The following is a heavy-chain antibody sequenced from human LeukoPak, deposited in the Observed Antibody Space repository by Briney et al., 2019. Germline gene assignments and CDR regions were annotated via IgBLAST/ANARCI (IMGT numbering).Heavy chain of an antibody. Sequence: SSETLSLTCTVSGGSISSYYWSWIRQPPGKGLEWIGYIYYSGSTNYNPSLKSRVTISADTSKNQFSLKLSSVTAADTAVYYCARSIVATTFDYWGQGTLVTVSS. CDR1: GGSISSYY. J-gene: IGHJ4*02. D-gene: IGHD5-12*01. CDR3: ARSIVATTFDY. CDR2: IYYSGST. V-gene: IGHV4-59*12.